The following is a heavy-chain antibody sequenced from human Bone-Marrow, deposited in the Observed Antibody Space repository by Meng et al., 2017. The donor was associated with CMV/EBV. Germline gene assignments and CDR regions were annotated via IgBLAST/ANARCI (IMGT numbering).Heavy chain of an antibody. D-gene: IGHD2-2*01. Sequence: GGSLRLSCAASGFNFNTYTMNWVRQAPGQGLEWVSSISATSTSIYYADSVKGRFTISRDNAKNTLFLQMNSLGAEDTAMYYCARAAVFEKIVVVPTAIRSWGRGTLVTVSS. V-gene: IGHV3-21*04. CDR1: GFNFNTYT. CDR2: ISATSTSI. J-gene: IGHJ5*02. CDR3: ARAAVFEKIVVVPTAIRS.